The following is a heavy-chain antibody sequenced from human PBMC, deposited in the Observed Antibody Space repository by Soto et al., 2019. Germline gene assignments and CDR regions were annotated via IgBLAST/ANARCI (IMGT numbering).Heavy chain of an antibody. D-gene: IGHD4-17*01. CDR3: ARGTGDGDYVQY. CDR2: ISAYNGNT. CDR1: GYTFTSSG. Sequence: QVQLVQSGAEVKKPGASVKVSCKASGYTFTSSGISWVRQAPGQGLEWMGWISAYNGNTKYAQKLQGRVIMTRDTSTSTAYMEVRSLRSADTAVYYCARGTGDGDYVQYWGQGTLVTVSS. J-gene: IGHJ4*02. V-gene: IGHV1-18*01.